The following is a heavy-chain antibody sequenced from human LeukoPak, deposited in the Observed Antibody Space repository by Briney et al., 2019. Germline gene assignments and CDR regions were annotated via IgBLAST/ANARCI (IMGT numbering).Heavy chain of an antibody. CDR1: GFTFSSYS. J-gene: IGHJ6*02. CDR3: ARDFVYSGSYYDYYYGMDV. D-gene: IGHD1-26*01. Sequence: TGGSLRLSCAASGFTFSSYSMNWVRQAPGEGLEWVSYISSSSTIYYADSVKGRFTISRDNAKNSLYLQMNSLRDEDTAVYYCARDFVYSGSYYDYYYGMDVWGQGTTVTVSS. V-gene: IGHV3-48*02. CDR2: ISSSSTI.